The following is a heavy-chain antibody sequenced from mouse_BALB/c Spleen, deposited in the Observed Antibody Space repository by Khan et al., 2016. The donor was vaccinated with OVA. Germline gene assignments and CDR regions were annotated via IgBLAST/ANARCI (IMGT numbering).Heavy chain of an antibody. Sequence: QMQLEESGAELARPGASVKMSCKASGYTFTSYTIHWVRQRPGQAPEWIGHINPSNNYTNYNQNFKDKATLIVDKSSSTAYMQLSSLTSEDSAVYSCVREGAYDRSDGWFDYWGQGTILTVSA. V-gene: IGHV1-4*01. D-gene: IGHD2-14*01. J-gene: IGHJ2*01. CDR2: INPSNNYT. CDR1: GYTFTSYT. CDR3: VREGAYDRSDGWFDY.